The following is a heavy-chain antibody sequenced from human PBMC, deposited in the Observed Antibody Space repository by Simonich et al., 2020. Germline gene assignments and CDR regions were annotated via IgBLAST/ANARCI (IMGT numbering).Heavy chain of an antibody. J-gene: IGHJ3*02. D-gene: IGHD6-13*01. CDR3: ARHAGFAFDI. Sequence: QLQLQESGPGLVKPSETLSLTCTVSGGSISSSSYYWGWIRQPPGKGREWIGSIYYSGSAYSNPSLKSRVTISVDTSKTQFSLKLSSVTAADTAVYYCARHAGFAFDIWGQGTMVTVSS. V-gene: IGHV4-39*01. CDR1: GGSISSSSYY. CDR2: IYYSGSA.